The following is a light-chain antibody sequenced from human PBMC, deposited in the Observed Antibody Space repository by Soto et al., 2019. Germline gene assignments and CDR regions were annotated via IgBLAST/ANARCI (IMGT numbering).Light chain of an antibody. CDR1: QSVSSSY. CDR3: QQRSNWPPTWT. CDR2: GAS. Sequence: EIVWTQSPGTLSLSTGERATLSCRASQSVSSSYLAWYQLKPGQAPRLLIYGASSRATGIPDRFSGSGSGTDFTLTISSLEPEDFAVYYCQQRSNWPPTWTFGQGTKVDI. J-gene: IGKJ1*01. V-gene: IGKV3D-20*02.